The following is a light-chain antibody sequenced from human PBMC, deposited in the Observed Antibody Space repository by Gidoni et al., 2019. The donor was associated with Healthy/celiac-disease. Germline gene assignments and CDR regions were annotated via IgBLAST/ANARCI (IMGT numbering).Light chain of an antibody. CDR2: DAS. J-gene: IGKJ1*01. CDR3: QQYNSYFRT. V-gene: IGKV1-5*01. CDR1: QSISSC. Sequence: DIQMTQSPSTLSASVGDRVTLTCRASQSISSCLAWYQQKPGKAPKLLIYDASSLESGVPSRFSGSGSGTEFTLTISSLQPDDFVTYYCQQYNSYFRTFGQGTKVEIK.